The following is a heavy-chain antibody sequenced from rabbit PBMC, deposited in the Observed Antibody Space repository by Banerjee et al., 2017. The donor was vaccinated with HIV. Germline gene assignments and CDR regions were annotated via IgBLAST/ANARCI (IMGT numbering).Heavy chain of an antibody. CDR1: GFDFSSYW. Sequence: QEQLKETGGGLVQPGGSLTLSCTASGFDFSSYWMNWVRQAPGKGLEWVACIVVGSSGNTYYANWASGRFTISKTSSTTVTLQMTSLTAADTATHFCARDMAYVDYGDYLPYYFYLWGPGDPGHRL. V-gene: IGHV1S45*01. J-gene: IGHJ4*01. CDR2: IVVGSSGNT. D-gene: IGHD2-1*01. CDR3: ARDMAYVDYGDYLPYYFYL.